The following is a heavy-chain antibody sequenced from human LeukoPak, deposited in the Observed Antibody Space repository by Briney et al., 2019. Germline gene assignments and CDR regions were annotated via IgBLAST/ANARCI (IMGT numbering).Heavy chain of an antibody. CDR3: ARDGVRTTVTIQDSYYYYYYMDV. CDR2: INPSGGST. D-gene: IGHD4-17*01. V-gene: IGHV1-46*01. Sequence: ASVKVSCKASGYTFTSYYMHWVRQAPGQGLEWMGIINPSGGSTSYAQKFQGRVTMTRDTSTSTVYMELSGLRSEDTAVYYCARDGVRTTVTIQDSYYYYYYMDVWGKGTTVTISS. CDR1: GYTFTSYY. J-gene: IGHJ6*03.